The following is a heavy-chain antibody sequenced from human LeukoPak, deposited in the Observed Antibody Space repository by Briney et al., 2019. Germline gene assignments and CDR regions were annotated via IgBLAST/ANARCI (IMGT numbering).Heavy chain of an antibody. D-gene: IGHD4-17*01. CDR2: MSYDGSNK. J-gene: IGHJ1*01. CDR3: AKDGYYGDYSHQH. Sequence: PGGSLRLSCAASGFTFSSYGMHWVRQAPGKGLEWVAVMSYDGSNKYYADSVKGRFTISRDNSKNTLYLQMNSLRAEDTAVYYCAKDGYYGDYSHQHWGQGTLVTVSS. CDR1: GFTFSSYG. V-gene: IGHV3-30*18.